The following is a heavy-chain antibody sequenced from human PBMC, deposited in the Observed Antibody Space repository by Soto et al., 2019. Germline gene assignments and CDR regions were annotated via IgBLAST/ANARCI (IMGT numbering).Heavy chain of an antibody. CDR1: GFTFSNYA. Sequence: PGGSLRLSCAASGFTFSNYAMSWVRQAPGKGLEWVSSITGSGGTTYYADSVKGRFAISRDNSRNTLHLQMNSLRAEDTAVYYCAKVELPAATRYYFGYWGQGTLVTVS. V-gene: IGHV3-23*01. CDR3: AKVELPAATRYYFGY. D-gene: IGHD2-2*01. J-gene: IGHJ4*02. CDR2: ITGSGGTT.